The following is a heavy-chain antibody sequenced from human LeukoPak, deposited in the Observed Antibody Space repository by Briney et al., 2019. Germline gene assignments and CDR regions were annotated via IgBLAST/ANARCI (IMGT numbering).Heavy chain of an antibody. CDR3: ATGAGCGY. CDR2: IKQDGSER. Sequence: GGSLRLSCAASGFTFSSYWMTWVRQAPGKGLGWVGNIKQDGSERNYVDSVKGRFTISRDNAKNSLYLQMNTLRDEDTAVYYCATGAGCGYWGQGTLVTVSS. D-gene: IGHD6-19*01. J-gene: IGHJ4*02. CDR1: GFTFSSYW. V-gene: IGHV3-7*03.